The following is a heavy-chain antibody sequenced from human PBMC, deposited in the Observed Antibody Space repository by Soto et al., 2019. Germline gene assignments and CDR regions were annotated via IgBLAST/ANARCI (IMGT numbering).Heavy chain of an antibody. D-gene: IGHD1-26*01. CDR3: ARAIRDQLLSDY. CDR1: GYTFTNYD. Sequence: QVHLVQSGAEVKQPGASVKVSCRTSGYTFTNYDISWVRQATGQGLEWMGWMNPDSANTGYAQKFQGRVTLTRDTSISTAYMELNSLTSEDTATYYSARAIRDQLLSDYWGQGSLVIVSS. CDR2: MNPDSANT. J-gene: IGHJ4*02. V-gene: IGHV1-8*01.